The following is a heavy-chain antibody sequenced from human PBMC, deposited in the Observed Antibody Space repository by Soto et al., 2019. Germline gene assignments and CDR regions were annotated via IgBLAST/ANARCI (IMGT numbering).Heavy chain of an antibody. J-gene: IGHJ4*02. CDR2: IYYSGTT. CDR3: ARLGRSAFGT. D-gene: IGHD1-1*01. Sequence: QLQLQESGPGLVKPSETLSLTCTVSGDSINSSAYYWGWIRQPPGKGLEWIANIYYSGTTYSNPSLKSRIHMPGDTSKNQFSLKLSSVTAGDRVVYFWARLGRSAFGTGGQGTLGTV. V-gene: IGHV4-39*01. CDR1: GDSINSSAYY.